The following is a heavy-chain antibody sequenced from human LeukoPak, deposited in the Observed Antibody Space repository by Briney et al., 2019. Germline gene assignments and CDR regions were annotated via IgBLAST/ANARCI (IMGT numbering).Heavy chain of an antibody. J-gene: IGHJ4*02. Sequence: ASVEVSCKASGYTFTGYYIHWVRQAPGQGLEWMGWINPNSGGTNYAPNFQGWVTMTRDTSISTAYMELSRLRSDDTAVYYCARDSVTVTTPYFDYWGQGTLVTVPS. V-gene: IGHV1-2*04. CDR2: INPNSGGT. CDR3: ARDSVTVTTPYFDY. CDR1: GYTFTGYY. D-gene: IGHD4-17*01.